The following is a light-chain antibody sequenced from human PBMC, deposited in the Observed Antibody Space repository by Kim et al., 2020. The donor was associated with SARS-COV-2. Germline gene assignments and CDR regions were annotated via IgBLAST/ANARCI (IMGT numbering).Light chain of an antibody. CDR1: QGISNY. CDR3: QQYKSYPLT. J-gene: IGKJ4*01. V-gene: IGKV1-16*02. CDR2: AAS. Sequence: DIQMTQSPSSVSASVGDRVTITCQASQGISNYSAWFQQKPGEAPKSLIYAASSLQSGVPSKFSGSGSGTEFTLTISSLQPEDFATYYCQQYKSYPLTFGGGTKVDIK.